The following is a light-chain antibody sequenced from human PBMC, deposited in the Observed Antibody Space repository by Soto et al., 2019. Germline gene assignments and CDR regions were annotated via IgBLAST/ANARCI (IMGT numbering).Light chain of an antibody. J-gene: IGKJ1*01. CDR2: GAS. Sequence: EIVLTQSPGTLSLSPGERATLSCRASQSVSSYLAWYQQKPGQAPRLIIYGASTRATGIPARFSGSGSGTEFTLTISSLQSEDFAVYYGQQYNNWPTETFGQGTKVDIK. CDR1: QSVSSY. V-gene: IGKV3-15*01. CDR3: QQYNNWPTET.